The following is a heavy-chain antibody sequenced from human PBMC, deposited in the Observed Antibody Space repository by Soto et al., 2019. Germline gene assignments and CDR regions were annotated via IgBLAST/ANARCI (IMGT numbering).Heavy chain of an antibody. V-gene: IGHV1-18*01. CDR3: ARQEYDILTGYYLAY. CDR1: GYTFTSYG. D-gene: IGHD3-9*01. CDR2: ISAYNGNT. J-gene: IGHJ4*02. Sequence: QVQLVQSGAEVKKPAASVKVSCKASGYTFTSYGISWVRQAPGQGLEWIGWISAYNGNTNYAHKLQGRVTKTTDTPTSTAYMELRSLRSDDTAVYYCARQEYDILTGYYLAYWGQGTLVTVSS.